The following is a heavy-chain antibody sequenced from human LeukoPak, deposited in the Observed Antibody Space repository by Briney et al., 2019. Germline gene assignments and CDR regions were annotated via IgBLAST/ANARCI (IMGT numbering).Heavy chain of an antibody. CDR1: GGSFSGYY. CDR3: ARALRGWYPYYYGMDV. Sequence: PSETLSLTCAVYGGSFSGYYWSWIRQPPGKGLEWIGEINHSGSTNYNPSLKSRVTISVDTSKNQFSLKLSSVTAADTAVYYCARALRGWYPYYYGMDVWGQGTTVIVSS. D-gene: IGHD6-19*01. J-gene: IGHJ6*02. CDR2: INHSGST. V-gene: IGHV4-34*01.